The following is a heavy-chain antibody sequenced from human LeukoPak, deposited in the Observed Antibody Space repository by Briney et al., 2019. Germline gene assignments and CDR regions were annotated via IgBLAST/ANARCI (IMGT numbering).Heavy chain of an antibody. J-gene: IGHJ4*02. Sequence: GASVKVSCKASGYTFTGYYMHWVRQAPGQGLEWMGWINPNSGGTNYVQKFQGRVTMTRDTSITTAYMQLSRLRSDDTAAYYCASSPTSECSGGSCYSYWGQGTLVTVSS. CDR1: GYTFTGYY. CDR3: ASSPTSECSGGSCYSY. D-gene: IGHD2-15*01. CDR2: INPNSGGT. V-gene: IGHV1-2*02.